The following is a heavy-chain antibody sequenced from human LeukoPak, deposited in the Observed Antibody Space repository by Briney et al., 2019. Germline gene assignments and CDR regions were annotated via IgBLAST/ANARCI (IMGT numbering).Heavy chain of an antibody. CDR1: GGSISTYY. V-gene: IGHV4-59*01. D-gene: IGHD3-3*01. Sequence: SETLSLTCTVSGGSISTYYGTWIRQPPGKGLEWIGYIYYSGSTNYNPSLKSRVTISVDTSKNQFSLKPSSVTAADTAVYYCARSWNYYYYYLDVWGKGTTVTVSS. CDR3: ARSWNYYYYYLDV. CDR2: IYYSGST. J-gene: IGHJ6*03.